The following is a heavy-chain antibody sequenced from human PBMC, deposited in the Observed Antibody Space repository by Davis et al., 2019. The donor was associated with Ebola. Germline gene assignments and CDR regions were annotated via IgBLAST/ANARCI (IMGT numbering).Heavy chain of an antibody. Sequence: ASVKVSCKASGYTFAGHYIHWVRQTPGQGLEWMGLIDPDSGGTHYAPKFQGWVTMTRDTSISTAFMELSSLKSDDTAVYYCARRVNCGSSCAGSNDYFDYWGQGTLLTVSS. CDR1: GYTFAGHY. V-gene: IGHV1-2*04. CDR2: IDPDSGGT. J-gene: IGHJ4*02. CDR3: ARRVNCGSSCAGSNDYFDY. D-gene: IGHD2-21*01.